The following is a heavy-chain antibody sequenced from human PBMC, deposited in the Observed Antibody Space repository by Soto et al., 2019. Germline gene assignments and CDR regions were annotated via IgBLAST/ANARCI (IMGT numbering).Heavy chain of an antibody. CDR1: GFTFPSYT. CDR2: ISTTSSYI. D-gene: IGHD2-15*01. J-gene: IGHJ5*02. V-gene: IGHV3-21*01. Sequence: EVQLVESGGGLVKPGGSLRLSCAASGFTFPSYTMNWVRQAPGKGLEWVSSISTTSSYIYYSDSVKGRFTISRDNAKNSLYLQMNSLRAEDTAVYYCAGVQCSGRCQNWFDPWGQGTLVTGSS. CDR3: AGVQCSGRCQNWFDP.